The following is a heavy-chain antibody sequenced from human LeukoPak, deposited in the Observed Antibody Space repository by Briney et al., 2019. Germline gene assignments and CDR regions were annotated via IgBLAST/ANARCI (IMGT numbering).Heavy chain of an antibody. J-gene: IGHJ4*02. CDR1: GFTFSNYA. CDR2: IGGSGGTT. Sequence: PRASLRLSCAASGFTFSNYAMSWVRHAPGKGLEWVSAIGGSGGTTYYADSVKGRFTISRDNSKNTLYLQMRSLRAEDTAVYYCAKWGDYDVLSGYYDSDYWGQGTLVTVSS. CDR3: AKWGDYDVLSGYYDSDY. D-gene: IGHD3-3*01. V-gene: IGHV3-23*01.